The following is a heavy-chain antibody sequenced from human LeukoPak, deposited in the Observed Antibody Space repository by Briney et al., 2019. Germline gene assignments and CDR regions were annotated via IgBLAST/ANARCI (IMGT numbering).Heavy chain of an antibody. CDR1: GFTFSSYW. CDR3: AKGALVNFDY. CDR2: ISGGGVNT. D-gene: IGHD2-8*02. V-gene: IGHV3-23*01. Sequence: GGSLRLSCAASGFTFSSYWMSWVRQAPGKGLEWVSAISGGGVNTHYADSVKGRFTISRDNSKNTLYLQMNSLRAEDTAVYYCAKGALVNFDYWGQGTLVTVSS. J-gene: IGHJ4*02.